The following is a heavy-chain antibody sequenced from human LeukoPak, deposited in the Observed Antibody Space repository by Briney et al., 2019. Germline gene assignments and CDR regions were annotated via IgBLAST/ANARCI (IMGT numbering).Heavy chain of an antibody. CDR3: AKGGGYEAQYYYYYLDV. J-gene: IGHJ6*03. D-gene: IGHD5-12*01. V-gene: IGHV3-21*01. CDR2: ISSSSRYI. CDR1: GFTFSSYS. Sequence: GGSLRLSCAASGFTFSSYSMNWVRQAPGKGLEWVSSISSSSRYIYYADSVKGRFTISRDNAKNSLYLQMNSLRAEDTAVYYCAKGGGYEAQYYYYYLDVWGKGTTVTISS.